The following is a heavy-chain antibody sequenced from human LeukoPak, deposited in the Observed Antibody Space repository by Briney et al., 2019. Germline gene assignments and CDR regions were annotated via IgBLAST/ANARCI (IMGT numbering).Heavy chain of an antibody. Sequence: ASVKVSCKASGGTFSSYAISWVRQAPGQGLEWMGGIIPIFGTANYAQKFLGRVTMTRDTSTSTVYMELSSLRFEDTAVYYCARDLENDFTLDYWGQGTLVTVSS. CDR1: GGTFSSYA. D-gene: IGHD3-3*01. CDR2: IIPIFGTA. J-gene: IGHJ4*02. CDR3: ARDLENDFTLDY. V-gene: IGHV1-69*05.